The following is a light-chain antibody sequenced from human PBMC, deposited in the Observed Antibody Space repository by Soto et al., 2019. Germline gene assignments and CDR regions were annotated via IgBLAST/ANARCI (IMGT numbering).Light chain of an antibody. CDR1: SSNIRSYQ. V-gene: IGLV1-47*02. CDR3: ATWDDSLSVWV. Sequence: QSVLTQPPSASGAPGQRVTISCSGSSSNIRSYQMYRYQQLPGTAPKLLIYSNYQRPSGVPDRFSGSKSGTSASLAISGLRSDDEADYYCATWDDSLSVWVFGGGTKVTVL. CDR2: SNY. J-gene: IGLJ3*02.